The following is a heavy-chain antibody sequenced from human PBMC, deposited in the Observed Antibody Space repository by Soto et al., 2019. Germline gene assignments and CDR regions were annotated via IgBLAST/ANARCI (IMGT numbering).Heavy chain of an antibody. J-gene: IGHJ4*02. CDR1: NGSINSYH. V-gene: IGHV4-59*08. D-gene: IGHD3-3*01. CDR3: ARHLGRDDFRGSWGFDY. Sequence: PSETLSLTCTVSNGSINSYHWSWIRQPPGKRLEWIGYIYSSGSTNYNPSLKSRVTILADTSRNQFSLRLSSVTAADSAVYHCARHLGRDDFRGSWGFDYWGPGTLVTVSS. CDR2: IYSSGST.